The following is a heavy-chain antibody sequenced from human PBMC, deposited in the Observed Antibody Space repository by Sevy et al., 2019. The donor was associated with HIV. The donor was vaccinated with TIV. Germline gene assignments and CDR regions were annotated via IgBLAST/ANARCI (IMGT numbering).Heavy chain of an antibody. CDR2: FSYSGNT. Sequence: SETLSLTCTVSGGSVTSGNYYWTWIRQPPGKGLEWIGYFSYSGNTKYNPSLKSRVIISVDTSKNQFSLTLSSVTAADTAGEYYARISEAFYYFGMDVWGQGTPVTVSS. CDR3: ARISEAFYYFGMDV. CDR1: GGSVTSGNYY. V-gene: IGHV4-61*01. D-gene: IGHD3-3*02. J-gene: IGHJ6*02.